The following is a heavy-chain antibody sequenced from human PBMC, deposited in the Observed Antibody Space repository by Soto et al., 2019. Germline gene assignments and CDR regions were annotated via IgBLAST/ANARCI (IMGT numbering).Heavy chain of an antibody. CDR1: GFTFSNAW. D-gene: IGHD1-26*01. CDR3: RSLVGCTDLDY. Sequence: EVQLVESGGGLVKPGGSLRVSCAGSGFTFSNAWMSWVRQAPGKGLEWVGRIKSKTDGGTADYAAPVKGRFTMSRDDSKNTLYLQMNNLKTEDTALYYCRSLVGCTDLDYWGLGTLVTVSS. CDR2: IKSKTDGGTA. J-gene: IGHJ4*02. V-gene: IGHV3-15*01.